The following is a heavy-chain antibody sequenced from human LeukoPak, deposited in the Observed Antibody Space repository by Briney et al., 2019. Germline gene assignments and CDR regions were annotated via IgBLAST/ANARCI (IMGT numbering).Heavy chain of an antibody. D-gene: IGHD3-10*01. CDR2: ISAYNGNT. J-gene: IGHJ6*02. CDR1: GYTFTSYG. V-gene: IGHV1-18*01. CDR3: ARGGGSGSYYPFNDYYYYGMDV. Sequence: ASVKVSCKASGYTFTSYGISWVRQAPGQGLEWMGWISAYNGNTNYAQKLQGRVTMTTDTSTSIAYMELRSLRSDDTAVYYCARGGGSGSYYPFNDYYYYGMDVWGQGTTVTVSS.